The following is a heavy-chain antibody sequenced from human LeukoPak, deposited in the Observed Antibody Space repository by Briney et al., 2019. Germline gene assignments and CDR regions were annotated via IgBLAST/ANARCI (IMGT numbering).Heavy chain of an antibody. CDR3: AKGGSEDIAARLNY. Sequence: GGSLRLSCAASGFTFSSYGMHWVRQAPGKGLEWVSAISGSGGSTYYADSVKGRFTISRDNSKNTLYLQMNSLRAEDTAIYYCAKGGSEDIAARLNYWGQGTLVTVSS. V-gene: IGHV3-23*01. D-gene: IGHD6-6*01. J-gene: IGHJ4*02. CDR1: GFTFSSYG. CDR2: ISGSGGST.